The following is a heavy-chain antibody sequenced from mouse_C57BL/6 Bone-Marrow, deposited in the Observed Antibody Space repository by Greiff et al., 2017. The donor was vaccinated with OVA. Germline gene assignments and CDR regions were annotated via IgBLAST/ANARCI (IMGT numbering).Heavy chain of an antibody. CDR1: GFTFSSYA. CDR2: ISDGGSYT. CDR3: ARDPKYWYFEG. V-gene: IGHV5-4*01. J-gene: IGHJ1*03. Sequence: EVQRVESGGGLVKPGGSLKLSCAASGFTFSSYAMSWVRQTPEKRLEWVATISDGGSYTYYPDNVKGRFTISRDNAKNNLYLQMSHLKSEDTAMYYCARDPKYWYFEGWGTGATVTVAS.